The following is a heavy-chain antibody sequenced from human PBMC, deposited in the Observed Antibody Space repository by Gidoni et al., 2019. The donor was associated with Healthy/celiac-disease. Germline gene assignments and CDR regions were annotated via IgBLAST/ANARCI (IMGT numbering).Heavy chain of an antibody. CDR1: GFTFSSYS. CDR2: ISSSSSYI. D-gene: IGHD6-13*01. CDR3: ARRAAADPILYQGYFDY. V-gene: IGHV3-21*01. Sequence: EVQLVESGGGLVKPGGSLSLSCAASGFTFSSYSRNWVRQAPGKGLEWVSSISSSSSYIYYADSVKGRFTISRDNAKNSLYLQMNSLRAEDTAVYYCARRAAADPILYQGYFDYWGQGTLVTVSS. J-gene: IGHJ4*02.